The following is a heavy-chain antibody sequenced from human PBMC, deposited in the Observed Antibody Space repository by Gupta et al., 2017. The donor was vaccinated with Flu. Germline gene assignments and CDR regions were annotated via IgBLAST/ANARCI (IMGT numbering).Heavy chain of an antibody. CDR2: ISHTGNT. D-gene: IGHD3-10*01. Sequence: QVQLQQRGAGLLRPSETLSLTCGVSDGSFSEYYWNWIRQSPGKGLEWIGEISHTGNTNYNSLFKSRVTISVDTSKNQLSLNLKSVTAADTAVYYCARGIHYYGSGSYYDGPYFYYMDVWGKGTTVTVSS. J-gene: IGHJ6*03. CDR3: ARGIHYYGSGSYYDGPYFYYMDV. CDR1: DGSFSEYY. V-gene: IGHV4-34*02.